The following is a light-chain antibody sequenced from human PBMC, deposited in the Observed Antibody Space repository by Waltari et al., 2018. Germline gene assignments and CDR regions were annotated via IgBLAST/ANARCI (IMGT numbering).Light chain of an antibody. J-gene: IGKJ4*01. V-gene: IGKV1-5*03. Sequence: DIQMTQSPSTLSASVGDRVTITCRASQSNSCLAWYQQKPGKAPKFLIYEASSLESGVPSRFGGSGSGAEFTLTISSLQAEDVAVYYCQQYYTTPITFGGGTKVEIK. CDR3: QQYYTTPIT. CDR2: EAS. CDR1: QSNSC.